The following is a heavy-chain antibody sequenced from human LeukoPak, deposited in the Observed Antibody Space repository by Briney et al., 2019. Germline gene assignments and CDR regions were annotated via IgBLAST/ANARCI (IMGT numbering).Heavy chain of an antibody. CDR3: ARTIHYYGSGSPRRFFDY. V-gene: IGHV4-61*02. J-gene: IGHJ4*02. Sequence: SQTLSLTCTVSGGSISSGSYYWSWIRQPAGKGLEWIGRIYSSGSTDYNPSLKSRVTISVDTSKNQFSLKLSSVTAADTAVYYCARTIHYYGSGSPRRFFDYWGQGTLVTVSS. CDR2: IYSSGST. CDR1: GGSISSGSYY. D-gene: IGHD3-10*01.